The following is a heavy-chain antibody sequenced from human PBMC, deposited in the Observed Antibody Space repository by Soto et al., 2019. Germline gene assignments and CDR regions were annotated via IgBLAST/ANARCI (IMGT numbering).Heavy chain of an antibody. Sequence: ASVKVSCKASGFTFTNSAVQWVRQARGQRLEWIGWIVVGSGNTIYAQKFQERVTITRDMSTSTAYMELSSLRSEDTAVYYCAAATHGRSWYSGMDVWGQGTTVTVSS. D-gene: IGHD1-1*01. CDR1: GFTFTNSA. J-gene: IGHJ6*02. CDR2: IVVGSGNT. V-gene: IGHV1-58*01. CDR3: AAATHGRSWYSGMDV.